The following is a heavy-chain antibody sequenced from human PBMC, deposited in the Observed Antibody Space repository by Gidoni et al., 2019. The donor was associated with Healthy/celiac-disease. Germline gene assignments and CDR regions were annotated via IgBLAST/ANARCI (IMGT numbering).Heavy chain of an antibody. CDR2: IYYSGST. D-gene: IGHD3-10*01. Sequence: WLSVCQPPGKGLEWIGYIYYSGSTNYNPSLKSRVTISVDTSKNQFSLKLSSVTAADTAVYYCARARLLWCGELLEGVWFDPWGQGTLVTVSS. CDR3: ARARLLWCGELLEGVWFDP. J-gene: IGHJ5*02. V-gene: IGHV4-59*01.